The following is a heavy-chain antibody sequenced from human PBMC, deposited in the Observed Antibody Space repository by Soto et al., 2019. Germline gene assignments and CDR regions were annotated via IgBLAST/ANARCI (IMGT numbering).Heavy chain of an antibody. CDR2: IYPGDSNT. Sequence: GESLKISCKGFGYSFSFYWIGWVRHMPGKGLEWMGIIYPGDSNTRYSPSFQGQVTISADKSINTAYLQWSSLRASDTAMYYCARQDRSEIYYFDYWGHGTLVTVSS. CDR1: GYSFSFYW. J-gene: IGHJ4*03. V-gene: IGHV5-51*01. D-gene: IGHD3-10*01. CDR3: ARQDRSEIYYFDY.